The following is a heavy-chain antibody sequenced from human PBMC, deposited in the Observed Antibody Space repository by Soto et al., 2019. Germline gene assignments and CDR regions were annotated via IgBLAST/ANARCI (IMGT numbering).Heavy chain of an antibody. CDR1: GFTFSNAW. D-gene: IGHD3-3*01. Sequence: PGGSLRLSCAASGFTFSNAWMSWVRQAPGKGLEWVGRIKSKTDGGTTDYAAPVKGRFTISRDDSKNTLYLQMNSLKTEDTAVYYCTTDPFITIQPEPPVEPNQYNWFDPWGQGTLVTVSS. CDR3: TTDPFITIQPEPPVEPNQYNWFDP. CDR2: IKSKTDGGTT. J-gene: IGHJ5*02. V-gene: IGHV3-15*01.